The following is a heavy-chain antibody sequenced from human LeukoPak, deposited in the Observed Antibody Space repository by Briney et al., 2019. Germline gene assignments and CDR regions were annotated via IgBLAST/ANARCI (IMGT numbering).Heavy chain of an antibody. J-gene: IGHJ3*02. D-gene: IGHD2-15*01. Sequence: GGSLRLSCAASGFTVSSNYMSWVRQAPGKGLEWVSVIYSGGSTYYADSVKGRFTISRDNSKNTLYLQMNSLRAEDTAVYYCAWGYCSGGSCYKSLAFDIWGQGTMVTVSS. CDR2: IYSGGST. CDR3: AWGYCSGGSCYKSLAFDI. CDR1: GFTVSSNY. V-gene: IGHV3-66*01.